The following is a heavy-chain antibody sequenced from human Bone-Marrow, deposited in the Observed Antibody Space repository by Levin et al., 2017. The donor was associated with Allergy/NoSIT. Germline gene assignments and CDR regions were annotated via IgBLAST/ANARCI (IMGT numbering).Heavy chain of an antibody. D-gene: IGHD6-19*01. J-gene: IGHJ5*02. V-gene: IGHV3-33*01. CDR2: IWYDGSNK. Sequence: GESLKISCAASGFTFSSYGMHWVRQAPGKGLEWVAVIWYDGSNKYYADSVKGRFTISRDNSKNTLYLQMNSLRAEDTAVYYCAREAYSSGWYVGWFDPWGQGTLVTVSS. CDR1: GFTFSSYG. CDR3: AREAYSSGWYVGWFDP.